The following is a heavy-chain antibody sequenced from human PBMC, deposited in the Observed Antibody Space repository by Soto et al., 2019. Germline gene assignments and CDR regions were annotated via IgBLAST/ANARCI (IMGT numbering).Heavy chain of an antibody. CDR2: IYYSGTT. V-gene: IGHV4-39*01. CDR3: ARHESGTTRDY. CDR1: GGSISSSSYY. D-gene: IGHD1-7*01. J-gene: IGHJ4*02. Sequence: SETLSLTCTVSGGSISSSSYYWGWIRQPPGKGLEWIGGIYYSGTTYYNPSLKSRVTISVDTSKNQFSLKLSSVTAADTAVYYCARHESGTTRDYWGQGTLVTVSS.